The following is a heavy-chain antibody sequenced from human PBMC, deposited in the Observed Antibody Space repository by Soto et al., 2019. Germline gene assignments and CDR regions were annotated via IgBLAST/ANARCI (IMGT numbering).Heavy chain of an antibody. D-gene: IGHD4-4*01. Sequence: GASVKVSCKASGYAFTSYYMHWVRQAPGQRLEWMGWINAGNGNTKYSQKFQGRVTMTTDTSTSTAYMELRSLRSDDTAVYYCARVTTVTRDYYYYMDVWGKGTTVTVSS. V-gene: IGHV1-3*01. CDR3: ARVTTVTRDYYYYMDV. J-gene: IGHJ6*03. CDR2: INAGNGNT. CDR1: GYAFTSYY.